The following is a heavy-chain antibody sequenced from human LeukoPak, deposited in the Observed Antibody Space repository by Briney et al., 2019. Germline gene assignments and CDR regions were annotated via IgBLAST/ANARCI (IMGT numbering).Heavy chain of an antibody. J-gene: IGHJ4*02. Sequence: GRSLRLSCAASGFTFSSYGMHWVRQAPGKGLEWVAVISYDGSNKYYADSVKGRFTISRDNSKNTLYLQMNSLRAEDTAVYYCARYNSGWYYFDYWGQGTLVTVSS. D-gene: IGHD6-19*01. CDR2: ISYDGSNK. CDR3: ARYNSGWYYFDY. CDR1: GFTFSSYG. V-gene: IGHV3-30*03.